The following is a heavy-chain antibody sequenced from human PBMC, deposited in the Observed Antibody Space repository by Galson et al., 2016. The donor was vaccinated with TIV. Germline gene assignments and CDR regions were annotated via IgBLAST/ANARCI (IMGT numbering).Heavy chain of an antibody. CDR1: GFTFSRFW. Sequence: SLRLSCAASGFTFSRFWMNWVRQAPGKGLVWVSRISGHGDRTNYADSVKGRFTISRDNAKNTLYLQMNSLSADDTSVYYCARGALDTDREYYYYFGMDVWGQGTTVTVSS. J-gene: IGHJ6*02. V-gene: IGHV3-74*01. D-gene: IGHD5-18*01. CDR3: ARGALDTDREYYYYFGMDV. CDR2: ISGHGDRT.